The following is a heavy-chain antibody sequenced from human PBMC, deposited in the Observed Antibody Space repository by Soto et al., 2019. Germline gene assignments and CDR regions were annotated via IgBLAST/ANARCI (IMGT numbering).Heavy chain of an antibody. Sequence: QVQLVESGGGVVQPGRSLRLSCATSGFTFSNYGMHWVRQAPGKGLEWVAVIWYDGRNKYYADSVKGRFTISRDNSKSTLYLQINSLRAEDTAMYYCSRANLPPYFDYWGQGTLVTVST. V-gene: IGHV3-33*01. CDR2: IWYDGRNK. CDR1: GFTFSNYG. D-gene: IGHD2-8*01. CDR3: SRANLPPYFDY. J-gene: IGHJ4*02.